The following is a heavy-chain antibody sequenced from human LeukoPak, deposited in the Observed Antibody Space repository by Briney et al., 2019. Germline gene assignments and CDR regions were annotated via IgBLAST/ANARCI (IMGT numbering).Heavy chain of an antibody. V-gene: IGHV1-69*13. CDR3: AGSYYYDSSGYYQFDY. CDR2: IIPIFGTA. J-gene: IGHJ4*02. Sequence: SVKVSCKASGGTFSSYAISWVRQAPGQGLEWMGGIIPIFGTANYAQKFQGRVTITADESTSTAYMELSSLRSEDTAVYYCAGSYYYDSSGYYQFDYWGQGTLVTVSS. D-gene: IGHD3-22*01. CDR1: GGTFSSYA.